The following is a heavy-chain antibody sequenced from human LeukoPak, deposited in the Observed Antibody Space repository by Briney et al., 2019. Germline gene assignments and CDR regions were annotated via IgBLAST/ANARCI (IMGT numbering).Heavy chain of an antibody. Sequence: GESLKLSFKGSGYSFTSYWIGWVRQMPGKGLEWMGIIYPGDSDTTYSPSFQGQVTISADKSISTAYLQWSSLKASDTAMYYCARLRDYDRYFDRWGRGTLVTVSS. CDR3: ARLRDYDRYFDR. D-gene: IGHD3-22*01. CDR2: IYPGDSDT. CDR1: GYSFTSYW. J-gene: IGHJ2*01. V-gene: IGHV5-51*01.